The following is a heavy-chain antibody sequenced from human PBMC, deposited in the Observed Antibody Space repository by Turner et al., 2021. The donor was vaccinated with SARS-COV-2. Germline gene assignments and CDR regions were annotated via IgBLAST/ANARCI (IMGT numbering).Heavy chain of an antibody. Sequence: EVQLVESGGGLVQPGRSLRLSCAASGFTFDDYAIHWVRQAPGKGLEWVSGISWNSGTIGYADSVKGRFTISRDNAKNSLYLQMNSLRAEDTALYYCARDLNYYGMDVWGQGTTVTVSS. CDR2: ISWNSGTI. V-gene: IGHV3-9*01. J-gene: IGHJ6*02. CDR3: ARDLNYYGMDV. CDR1: GFTFDDYA.